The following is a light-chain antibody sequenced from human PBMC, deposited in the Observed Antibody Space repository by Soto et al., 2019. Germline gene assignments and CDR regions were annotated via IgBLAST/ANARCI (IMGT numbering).Light chain of an antibody. CDR2: EVS. V-gene: IGLV2-8*01. CDR3: SSYAGSNNFGV. CDR1: SSGVGGYNY. J-gene: IGLJ1*01. Sequence: QSALTQPPSASGSPGQSVTISCTGTSSGVGGYNYVSWYQQHPGKAPKLIIYEVSKRPSGVPDRFSGSKSGNTASLTVSGLQAEDDADYYCSSYAGSNNFGVFGTGTKLTVL.